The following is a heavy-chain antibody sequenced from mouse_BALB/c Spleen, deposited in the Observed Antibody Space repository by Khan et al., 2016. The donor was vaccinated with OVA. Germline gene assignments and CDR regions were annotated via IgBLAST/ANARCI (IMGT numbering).Heavy chain of an antibody. CDR3: ASHLTGSFAY. J-gene: IGHJ3*01. CDR1: GFTFSSYS. V-gene: IGHV5-6*01. CDR2: ISSDGDYT. Sequence: EVQLLETGGDLVKPGGSLKLSCAASGFTFSSYSMSWVRQTPDTRLEWVATISSDGDYTYFPDSVKGRFTISRDNAKNTLNLQMSSLKSEDTALYYCASHLTGSFAYWGQGTLVTVSA. D-gene: IGHD4-1*01.